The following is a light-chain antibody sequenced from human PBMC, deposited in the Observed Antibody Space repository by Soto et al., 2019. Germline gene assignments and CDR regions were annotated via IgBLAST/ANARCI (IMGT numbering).Light chain of an antibody. Sequence: QSALTQPASVSGSPGQAIAISCTGTSSDVGSYNLVSWYQQHPGKDPKLIIYEGAKRPSGVSDRFSGSKSGNTASLTISGLQAEDEADYYCCSYAGSSTFVVFGGGTKLTVL. J-gene: IGLJ2*01. CDR2: EGA. CDR3: CSYAGSSTFVV. CDR1: SSDVGSYNL. V-gene: IGLV2-23*03.